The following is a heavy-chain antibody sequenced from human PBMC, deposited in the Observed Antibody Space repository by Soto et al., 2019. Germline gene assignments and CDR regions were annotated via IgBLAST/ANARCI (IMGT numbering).Heavy chain of an antibody. V-gene: IGHV3-74*01. CDR2: INSDGSST. Sequence: PGGSLRLSCAASGFTFSSYWMHWVRQAPGKGLVWVSRINSDGSSTSYAESVKGRFTNSRDNAKNTLYLQMNSLSAEDTVVYYCVRTSLVVAAATREDYWGQGTLVTVSS. CDR3: VRTSLVVAAATREDY. J-gene: IGHJ4*02. D-gene: IGHD2-15*01. CDR1: GFTFSSYW.